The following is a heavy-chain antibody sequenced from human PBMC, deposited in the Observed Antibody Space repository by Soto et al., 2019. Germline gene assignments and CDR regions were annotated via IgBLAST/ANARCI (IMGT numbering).Heavy chain of an antibody. V-gene: IGHV4-39*02. Sequence: PGRGLAWIGSIYYSGSTYYNPSLKRRVTISVDTSKHQFSLKLSSVTAADTAVYFCFREDDGIRRPCTVSEFLRNRSSDL. CDR3: FREDDGIRRPCTVSEFLRNRSSDL. J-gene: IGHJ2*01. CDR2: IYYSGST. D-gene: IGHD4-17*01.